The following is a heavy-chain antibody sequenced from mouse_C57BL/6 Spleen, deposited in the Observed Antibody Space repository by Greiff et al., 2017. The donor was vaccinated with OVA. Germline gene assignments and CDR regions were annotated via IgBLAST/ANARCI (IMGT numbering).Heavy chain of an antibody. V-gene: IGHV1-42*01. CDR1: GYSFTGYY. CDR2: INPSTGGT. CDR3: ASFAWFAY. J-gene: IGHJ3*01. Sequence: EVKLVESGPELVKPGASVKISCKASGYSFTGYYMNWVKQSPEKSLEWIGEINPSTGGTTYNQKFKAKATLTVDKSSSTAYMQLKSLTSEDSAVYYCASFAWFAYWGQGTLVTVSA.